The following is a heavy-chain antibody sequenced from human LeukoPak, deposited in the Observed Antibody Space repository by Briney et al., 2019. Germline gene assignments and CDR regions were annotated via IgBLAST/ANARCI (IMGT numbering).Heavy chain of an antibody. D-gene: IGHD1-20*01. V-gene: IGHV3-23*01. CDR3: AKSGNWNSDY. CDR1: GFTFSSYA. CDR2: ITGSGGDT. J-gene: IGHJ4*02. Sequence: GGSLRLSCAASGFTFSSYAMTWVRQAPRKGLEWVSTITGSGGDTYYADSVKGRFTISRDNSKNTLYLQMNSLRAEDTAVYYCAKSGNWNSDYWGQGTLVTVSS.